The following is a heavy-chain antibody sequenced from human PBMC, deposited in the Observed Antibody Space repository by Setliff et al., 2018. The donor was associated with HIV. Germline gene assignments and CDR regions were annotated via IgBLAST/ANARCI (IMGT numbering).Heavy chain of an antibody. CDR1: DGSISSSSYY. D-gene: IGHD3-16*01. Sequence: PSETLSLTCTVSDGSISSSSYYWGWIRQPPGKGLEWIGSIYYSGSTYYNPSLKSRVTISVDTSKNQFSLKLGSVTATDTAVYYCAKRTFGSGRFDPWGQGPRSPSPQ. CDR3: AKRTFGSGRFDP. V-gene: IGHV4-39*01. CDR2: IYYSGST. J-gene: IGHJ5*02.